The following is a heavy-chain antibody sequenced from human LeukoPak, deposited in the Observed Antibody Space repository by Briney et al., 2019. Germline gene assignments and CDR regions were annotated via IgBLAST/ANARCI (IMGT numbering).Heavy chain of an antibody. CDR3: ARSPGYSSSWYLL. CDR1: GFTFSSYE. J-gene: IGHJ4*02. V-gene: IGHV3-48*03. Sequence: GGSLRLSCAASGFTFSSYEMKWVRQAPGKGLEWVSYISSSGSLIYYADSVKGRFTISRDNAKNSLYLHMNSLRAEDTAVYYCARSPGYSSSWYLLWGQGTLVTVSS. D-gene: IGHD6-13*01. CDR2: ISSSGSLI.